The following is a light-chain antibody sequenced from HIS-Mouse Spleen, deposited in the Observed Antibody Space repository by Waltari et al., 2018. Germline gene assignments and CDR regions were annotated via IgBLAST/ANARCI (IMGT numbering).Light chain of an antibody. CDR3: SSYTSSSTYV. J-gene: IGLJ1*01. Sequence: QSALTQPASVSGSPGQSITSSCTGTSSDVGGYNYVSWYQQHPGKAPKLIIYDVSNRPSGVSNRFSGSKSGNTASLTISGLQAEDEADYYCSSYTSSSTYVFGTGTKVTVL. CDR1: SSDVGGYNY. V-gene: IGLV2-14*03. CDR2: DVS.